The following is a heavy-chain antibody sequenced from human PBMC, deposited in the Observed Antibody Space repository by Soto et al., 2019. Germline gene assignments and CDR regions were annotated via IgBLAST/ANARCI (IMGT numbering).Heavy chain of an antibody. CDR2: VYPSGST. J-gene: IGHJ2*01. CDR1: GGSINSGDYS. V-gene: IGHV4-30-2*01. Sequence: QLQLQESGSGLVKPSQTLSLTCAVSGGSINSGDYSWIWLRHPPGKGREWIGFVYPSGSTYYNPSLKRRVTISLDRPKTQFSLKLSSVTAADTAVYCCVSPATGLHWYFDLWGRGTPITVSS. CDR3: VSPATGLHWYFDL.